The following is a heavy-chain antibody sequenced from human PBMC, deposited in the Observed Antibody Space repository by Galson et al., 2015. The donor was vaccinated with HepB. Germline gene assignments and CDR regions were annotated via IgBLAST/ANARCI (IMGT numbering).Heavy chain of an antibody. D-gene: IGHD3-3*01. Sequence: SLRLSCAVSGFTFSSYAMTWVRQAPGKGLEWVSAISGSGGSTYYADSVKGRFTISRDNSKNTLFLQMNGLTAEDTALYYCAKVNAFWSGYFDYWGQGTLVTVSS. J-gene: IGHJ4*02. CDR3: AKVNAFWSGYFDY. CDR1: GFTFSSYA. CDR2: ISGSGGST. V-gene: IGHV3-23*01.